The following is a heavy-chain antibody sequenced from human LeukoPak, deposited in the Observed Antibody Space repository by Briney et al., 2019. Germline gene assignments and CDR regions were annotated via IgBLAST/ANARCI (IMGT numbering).Heavy chain of an antibody. V-gene: IGHV1-69*01. CDR3: ARTLELKDRWFDP. D-gene: IGHD1-7*01. J-gene: IGHJ5*02. CDR1: GGTFSSYA. Sequence: SVKVSCKASGGTFSSYAISWVRQAPGQGLEWVGGIIPIFGTANYAQKFQGRVTITADESTSTAYMELSSLRSEDTAVYYCARTLELKDRWFDPWGQGTLVTVSS. CDR2: IIPIFGTA.